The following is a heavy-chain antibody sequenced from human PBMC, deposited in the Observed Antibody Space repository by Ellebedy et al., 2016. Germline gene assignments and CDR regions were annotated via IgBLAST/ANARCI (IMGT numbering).Heavy chain of an antibody. Sequence: GGSLRLSXAASGFNFDDYGMHWVRQAPGKGLEWVSSISWNSGSIGYGDSVKGRFTISRDNAKNSVDLQMNSLRAEDTAVYYCTREGAGGFDHWGQGTLVTVSS. D-gene: IGHD1-26*01. CDR3: TREGAGGFDH. CDR1: GFNFDDYG. J-gene: IGHJ4*02. V-gene: IGHV3-9*01. CDR2: ISWNSGSI.